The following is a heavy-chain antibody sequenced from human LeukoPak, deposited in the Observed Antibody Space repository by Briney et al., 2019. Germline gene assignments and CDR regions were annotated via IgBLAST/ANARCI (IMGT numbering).Heavy chain of an antibody. Sequence: GGSLRLSCAASGFTFSNYAMSWVRQAPGKGLEWVANIKQDGSEKYYVDSVKGRFTISRDNAKNSLYLQMNSLRAEDTALYYCATHRGYSYGTAEDFDYWGQGTLVTVSS. CDR2: IKQDGSEK. CDR1: GFTFSNYA. D-gene: IGHD5-18*01. CDR3: ATHRGYSYGTAEDFDY. V-gene: IGHV3-7*01. J-gene: IGHJ4*02.